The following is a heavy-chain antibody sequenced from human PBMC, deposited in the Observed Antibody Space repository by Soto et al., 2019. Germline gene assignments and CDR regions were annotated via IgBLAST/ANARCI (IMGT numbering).Heavy chain of an antibody. D-gene: IGHD2-15*01. J-gene: IGHJ5*02. Sequence: ASVKVSCKASGYTFTSYGISWVRQAPGQGLEWMGWISAYNGNTNYAQKLQGRVTMTTDTSTSTAYMELRSLRSDDTAVYYCAREGGLGYCSGGSCYWLDPWGQGTLVTVSS. CDR2: ISAYNGNT. CDR3: AREGGLGYCSGGSCYWLDP. CDR1: GYTFTSYG. V-gene: IGHV1-18*01.